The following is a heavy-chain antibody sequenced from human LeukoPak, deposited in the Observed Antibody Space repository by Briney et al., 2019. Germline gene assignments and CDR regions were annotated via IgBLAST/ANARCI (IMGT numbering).Heavy chain of an antibody. CDR2: IYYSGST. CDR1: GGSISSSSYY. Sequence: SETLSLTCTVSGGSISSSSYYWGWIRQPPGKGLEWIGSIYYSGSTYYNPSLKSRVTISVDTSKNQFSLKLSSVTAADTAVYYCARARIAAAGRVGFDPWGQGTLVTVSP. J-gene: IGHJ5*02. V-gene: IGHV4-39*07. CDR3: ARARIAAAGRVGFDP. D-gene: IGHD6-13*01.